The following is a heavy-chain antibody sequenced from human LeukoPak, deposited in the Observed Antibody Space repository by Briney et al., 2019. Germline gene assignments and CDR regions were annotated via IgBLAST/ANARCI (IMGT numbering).Heavy chain of an antibody. Sequence: GRSLRLSCAASGFTFDDYAMHWVRQAPGKGLEWVSGISWNSGSIGYADSVKGRFTISRDNAKNSLYLQMNSLRAEDTAVYYCAGQFQLLSNAFDIWGQGTMVTVSS. CDR2: ISWNSGSI. CDR1: GFTFDDYA. V-gene: IGHV3-9*01. J-gene: IGHJ3*02. CDR3: AGQFQLLSNAFDI. D-gene: IGHD2-2*01.